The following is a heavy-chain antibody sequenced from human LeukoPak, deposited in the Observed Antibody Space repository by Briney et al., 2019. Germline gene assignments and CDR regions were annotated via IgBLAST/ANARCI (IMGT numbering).Heavy chain of an antibody. Sequence: GGSLRVSCAASGFTFSNYWMSWVRQAPGKGLEWVANINQYGNDKYYVDSVKGRFTISRDNAKNSFYLQMNSLRAEDTAIYYCLREETIVVIREPPPRGQGTLVTVSS. CDR1: GFTFSNYW. CDR3: LREETIVVIREPPP. CDR2: INQYGNDK. J-gene: IGHJ4*02. V-gene: IGHV3-7*01. D-gene: IGHD3-22*01.